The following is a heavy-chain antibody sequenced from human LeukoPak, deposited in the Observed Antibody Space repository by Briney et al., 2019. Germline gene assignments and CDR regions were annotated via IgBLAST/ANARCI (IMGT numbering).Heavy chain of an antibody. CDR3: AKAPIQWLVQGMSH. V-gene: IGHV3-74*01. D-gene: IGHD6-19*01. CDR1: GFTFSNYW. Sequence: GGSLRLSCAASGFTFSNYWMHWVRHVPGEGLVWVSRINTDGSSTNYADSVKGRFTISRDNAKNSLYLQMNSLRAEDTALYYCAKAPIQWLVQGMSHWGQGTLVTVSS. J-gene: IGHJ4*02. CDR2: INTDGSST.